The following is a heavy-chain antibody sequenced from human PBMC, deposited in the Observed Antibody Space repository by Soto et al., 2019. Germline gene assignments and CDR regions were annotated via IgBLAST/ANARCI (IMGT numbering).Heavy chain of an antibody. CDR1: GFTFSSYW. CDR3: ARVPTHGWLDDY. CDR2: INSDGSST. Sequence: GGSLRLSCAASGFTFSSYWMHWVRQAPGKGLVWVSRINSDGSSTSYADSVKGRFTISRDNAKNTLYLQMNSLRAEDTAVYYCARVPTHGWLDDYWGQGTLVTVSS. J-gene: IGHJ4*02. D-gene: IGHD6-19*01. V-gene: IGHV3-74*01.